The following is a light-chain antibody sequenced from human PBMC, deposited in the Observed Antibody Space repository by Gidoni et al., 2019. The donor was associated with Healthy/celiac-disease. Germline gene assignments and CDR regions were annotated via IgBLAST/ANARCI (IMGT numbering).Light chain of an antibody. Sequence: YELPQPPSVSVSPGQTARITCSGDALPKQYAYWYQQKPGQAPVLVIYKDSERPSGIPERFSGSSSGTTVTLTISGVQAEDEADYYCQSADSSGTYKVFGGGTKLTVL. CDR1: ALPKQY. CDR2: KDS. CDR3: QSADSSGTYKV. J-gene: IGLJ2*01. V-gene: IGLV3-25*03.